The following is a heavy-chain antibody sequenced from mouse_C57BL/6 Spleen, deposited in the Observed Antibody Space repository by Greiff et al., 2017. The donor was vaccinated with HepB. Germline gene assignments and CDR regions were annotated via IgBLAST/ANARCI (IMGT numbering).Heavy chain of an antibody. CDR2: INPNNGGT. J-gene: IGHJ4*01. Sequence: EVQLQQSGPELVKPGASVKMSCKASGYTFTDYNMHWVKQSHGKSLEWIGYINPNNGGTSYNQKFKGKATLTVNKSSSTAYMELRSLTSEDSAVYYCAREWYYGNYAMDYWGQGTSVTVSS. CDR3: AREWYYGNYAMDY. D-gene: IGHD1-1*01. V-gene: IGHV1-22*01. CDR1: GYTFTDYN.